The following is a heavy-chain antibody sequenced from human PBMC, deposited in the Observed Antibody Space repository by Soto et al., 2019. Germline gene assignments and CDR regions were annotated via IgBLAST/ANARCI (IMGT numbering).Heavy chain of an antibody. CDR2: ISSGSSFI. D-gene: IGHD3-3*01. V-gene: IGHV3-21*01. CDR3: AREGVPNYDYWSGDASDL. Sequence: EMQLVESGGALVKPGGSLRLSCAASGFTFSNYAMNWVRQAPGKGLEWVSFISSGSSFISYADSVKGRFTISRDNANKSLHLEMNSLRAEDTALYYCAREGVPNYDYWSGDASDLWGHGTMVTVSS. CDR1: GFTFSNYA. J-gene: IGHJ3*01.